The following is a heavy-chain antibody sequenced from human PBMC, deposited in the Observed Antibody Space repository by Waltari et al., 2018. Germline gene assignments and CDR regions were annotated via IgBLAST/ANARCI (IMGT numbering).Heavy chain of an antibody. CDR1: GFPFTNYW. CDR3: VRDDSTGHYYFDY. Sequence: EVQLVESGGDLVQPGGSLRLSCAASGFPFTNYWMSWVRQAPGKGLERVANMNEDGSEKYYVDSVDGRFTISRDNAKNSLYLQMNSLRAEDTAVYYCVRDDSTGHYYFDYWGQGTLVTVSS. D-gene: IGHD3-22*01. V-gene: IGHV3-7*03. J-gene: IGHJ4*02. CDR2: MNEDGSEK.